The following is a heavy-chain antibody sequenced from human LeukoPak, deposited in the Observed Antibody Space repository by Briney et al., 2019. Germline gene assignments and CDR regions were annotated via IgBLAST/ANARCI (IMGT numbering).Heavy chain of an antibody. CDR2: IKLDGTEQ. V-gene: IGHV3-7*01. J-gene: IGHJ3*02. CDR3: AREGRVGIVVEHAFDI. Sequence: GGSLRLSCADSGLTISNNWMSWVRQAPGKGLEWVANIKLDGTEQYYVDSVKGRFTISRDNAKNSLYLQMNSLRAEDTAVYYCAREGRVGIVVEHAFDIWGQGTMVTVSS. CDR1: GLTISNNW. D-gene: IGHD1-26*01.